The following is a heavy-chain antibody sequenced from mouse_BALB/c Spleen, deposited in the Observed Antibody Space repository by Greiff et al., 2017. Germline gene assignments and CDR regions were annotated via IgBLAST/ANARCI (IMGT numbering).Heavy chain of an antibody. Sequence: VQLKESGPGLVKPSQSLSLTCTVTGYSITSDYAWNWIRQFPGNKLEWMGYISYSGSTSYNPSLKSRISITRDTSKNQFFLQLNSVTTEDTATYYCARDYYGSPYYFDYWGQGTTLTVSS. D-gene: IGHD1-1*01. J-gene: IGHJ2*01. CDR1: GYSITSDYA. CDR2: ISYSGST. V-gene: IGHV3-2*02. CDR3: ARDYYGSPYYFDY.